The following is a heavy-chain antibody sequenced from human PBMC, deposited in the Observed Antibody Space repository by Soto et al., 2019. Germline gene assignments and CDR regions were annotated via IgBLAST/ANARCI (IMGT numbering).Heavy chain of an antibody. J-gene: IGHJ5*02. CDR3: AKEVYPPPLPYQLHNWFDP. V-gene: IGHV3-30*18. CDR2: ISYDGNDK. D-gene: IGHD2-2*01. CDR1: GFTFTTYG. Sequence: PGGSLRLSCAASGFTFTTYGMHWVRQAPGKGLEWLAAISYDGNDKYYADSVKGRFTISRDNSYNTLYLQMNSLRAEDTAVYYCAKEVYPPPLPYQLHNWFDPWGQGTLVTVSS.